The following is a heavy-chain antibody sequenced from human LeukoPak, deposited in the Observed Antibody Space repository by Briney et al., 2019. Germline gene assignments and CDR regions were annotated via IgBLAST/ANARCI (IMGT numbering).Heavy chain of an antibody. D-gene: IGHD3-22*01. Sequence: GGSLRLSCAASGFTFSIYAMHWVRQAPGKGLEWVALISYDETYIYYADSVKGRFTTSRDNSKNTLYLQMNSLRAEDTAVYYCARDLGPGPISGCRRGRFYHAMDVWGQGTTVTVSS. J-gene: IGHJ6*02. CDR3: ARDLGPGPISGCRRGRFYHAMDV. CDR2: ISYDETYI. CDR1: GFTFSIYA. V-gene: IGHV3-30-3*01.